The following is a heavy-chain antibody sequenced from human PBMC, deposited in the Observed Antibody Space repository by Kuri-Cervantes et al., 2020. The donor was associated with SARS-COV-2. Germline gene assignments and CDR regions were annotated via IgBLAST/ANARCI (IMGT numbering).Heavy chain of an antibody. Sequence: SVKVSCKASGGTFSSYTISWVRQAPGQGLEWMGRIIPILGIANYAQKFQGRVTITADKSTSTAYMELSSLRSEDTAVYYCARGGGTLYCSGGSCGYYGMDVWGQGTTVTVSS. CDR3: ARGGGTLYCSGGSCGYYGMDV. CDR1: GGTFSSYT. J-gene: IGHJ6*02. V-gene: IGHV1-69*02. CDR2: IIPILGIA. D-gene: IGHD2-15*01.